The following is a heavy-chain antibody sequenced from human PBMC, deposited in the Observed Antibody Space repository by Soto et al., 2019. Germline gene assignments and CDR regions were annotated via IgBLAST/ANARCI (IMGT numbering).Heavy chain of an antibody. CDR3: AISGNSRVYFDL. Sequence: QVQLVQSGAEVQKPGSSVKVSCKASGGSLNNFAVSWVRQAPGQGLEWMGGIVRLFGTANYAQKFQGRVTITSDESTRTAYMELRNLRSEDTAIYYCAISGNSRVYFDLWGRGTLVTVSS. D-gene: IGHD1-26*01. V-gene: IGHV1-69*01. CDR1: GGSLNNFA. J-gene: IGHJ2*01. CDR2: IVRLFGTA.